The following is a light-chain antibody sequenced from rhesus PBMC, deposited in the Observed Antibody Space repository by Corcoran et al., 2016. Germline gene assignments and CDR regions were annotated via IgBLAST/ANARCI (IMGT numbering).Light chain of an antibody. CDR2: KAS. CDR1: QSIGSG. Sequence: DIQMTQSPSSLSASVGDTVTITCRASQSIGSGLAWYQQKPGKAPNLLIYKASTLQSGGPSRFSGGGSGTDFTLTISSLQSEGFATFYCPQYNRSPYSFGQGTKVEIK. CDR3: PQYNRSPYS. J-gene: IGKJ2*01. V-gene: IGKV1-22*01.